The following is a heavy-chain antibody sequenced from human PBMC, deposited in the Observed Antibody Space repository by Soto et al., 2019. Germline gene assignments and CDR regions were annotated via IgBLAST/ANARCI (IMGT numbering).Heavy chain of an antibody. CDR3: ARDDYGDYYYYGMDV. CDR2: IIPIFGTA. J-gene: IGHJ6*02. CDR1: GGTFRSYA. Sequence: QVQLVQSGAEVKKPGSSVKVSCKASGGTFRSYAFSWVRQAPGQGLEWMGGIIPIFGTANYAQKFQGRVTITADNSTSTGYMELSSLTSEDTAVYYCARDDYGDYYYYGMDVWGQGTKVTVSS. D-gene: IGHD4-17*01. V-gene: IGHV1-69*06.